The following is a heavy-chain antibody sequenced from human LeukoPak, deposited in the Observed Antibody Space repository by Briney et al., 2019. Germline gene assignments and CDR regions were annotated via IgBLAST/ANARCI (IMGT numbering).Heavy chain of an antibody. CDR1: GGSISSSSYY. V-gene: IGHV4-39*01. D-gene: IGHD6-19*01. CDR3: APTRYSSGWSWLDY. CDR2: IYYSGST. J-gene: IGHJ4*02. Sequence: PSETLSLTCTVSGGSISSSSYYWGWIRQPPGKGLEWIGSIYYSGSTYYNPSPKSRVTISVDTSKNQFSLKLSSVTAADTAVYYCAPTRYSSGWSWLDYWGQGTLVTVSS.